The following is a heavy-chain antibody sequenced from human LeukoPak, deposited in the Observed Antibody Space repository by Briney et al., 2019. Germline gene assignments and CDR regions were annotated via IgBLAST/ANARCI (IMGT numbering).Heavy chain of an antibody. CDR3: ARDYTVAIGTTTYFQH. J-gene: IGHJ1*01. D-gene: IGHD1-7*01. V-gene: IGHV7-4-1*02. CDR2: INPNTGNP. CDR1: GYIFSIYA. Sequence: ASVKVSCKASGYIFSIYAMIWVRQAPGQGLELMGWINPNTGNPTYAQGFTGRFVFSLDTSVSTAYLQISSLKPEDTAVHYCARDYTVAIGTTTYFQHWGQGTLVTVSS.